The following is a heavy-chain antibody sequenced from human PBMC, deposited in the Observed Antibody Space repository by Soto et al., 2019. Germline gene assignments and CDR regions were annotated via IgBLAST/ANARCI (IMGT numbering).Heavy chain of an antibody. Sequence: GASVKVSCKASGYTFTSYAMHWVRQAPGQRLEWMGWINAGNGNTKYSQKFQGRVTITRDTSASTAYMELSSLRSEDTAVYYCARARCSGGSCYSFPGNWFDPWGQGTLVTVSS. J-gene: IGHJ5*02. D-gene: IGHD2-15*01. CDR3: ARARCSGGSCYSFPGNWFDP. V-gene: IGHV1-3*01. CDR1: GYTFTSYA. CDR2: INAGNGNT.